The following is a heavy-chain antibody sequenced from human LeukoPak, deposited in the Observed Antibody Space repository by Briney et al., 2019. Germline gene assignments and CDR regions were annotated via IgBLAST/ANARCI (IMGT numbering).Heavy chain of an antibody. V-gene: IGHV4-34*01. D-gene: IGHD2/OR15-2a*01. CDR1: GFTFSTYG. J-gene: IGHJ6*03. CDR3: ARGRKVIRRGNYYYYYMDV. CDR2: INHSGST. Sequence: GSLRLSCAASGFTFSTYGMTWVRQPPGKGLEWIGEINHSGSTNYNPSLESRVTISVDTSKNQFSLKLSSVTAADTAVYYCARGRKVIRRGNYYYYYMDVWGKGTTVTVSS.